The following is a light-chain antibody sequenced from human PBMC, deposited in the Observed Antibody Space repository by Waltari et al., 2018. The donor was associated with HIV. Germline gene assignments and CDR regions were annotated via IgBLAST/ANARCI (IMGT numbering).Light chain of an antibody. CDR1: QSMCSG. CDR2: KTS. V-gene: IGKV1-5*03. Sequence: DIQMSHSPSTLSASVGDRVTITCRTSQSMCSGLDGDTQKPGQAPKLLIYKTSSLESGVPSRCSGSGAETEFTLTISRLQPDAFATYYRQQYNFYPAFGGGTKVEIK. CDR3: QQYNFYPA. J-gene: IGKJ4*01.